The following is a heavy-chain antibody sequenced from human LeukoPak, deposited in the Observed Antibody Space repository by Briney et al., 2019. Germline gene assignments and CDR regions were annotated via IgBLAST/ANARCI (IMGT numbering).Heavy chain of an antibody. V-gene: IGHV4-4*02. D-gene: IGHD3-22*01. CDR2: MYLSGTT. CDR1: GDSISSLDL. Sequence: PSGTLSLTCTVSGDSISSLDLWSWVRQPPGQGLAWIGEMYLSGTTHSNPSVKSRVTISIDKSKNQFFLNLSSVTAADTAVYYCAGLVGRYSSGLYYYYFDYWGQGTLVTVSS. J-gene: IGHJ4*02. CDR3: AGLVGRYSSGLYYYYFDY.